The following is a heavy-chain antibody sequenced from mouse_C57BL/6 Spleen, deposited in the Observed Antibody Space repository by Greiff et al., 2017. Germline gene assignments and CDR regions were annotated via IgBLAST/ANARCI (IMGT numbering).Heavy chain of an antibody. J-gene: IGHJ1*03. CDR1: GYTFTSYG. Sequence: VQLQPSGAELARPGASVTLSCKASGYTFTSYGICWVKQRTGQGLEWIGEIYPRSGNTYYNEKFKGKATMTADKSSSTAYMELRSLTSEDSAVYFCASPYCGSSGGYFDVWGRGTTVTVAS. V-gene: IGHV1-81*01. D-gene: IGHD1-1*01. CDR3: ASPYCGSSGGYFDV. CDR2: IYPRSGNT.